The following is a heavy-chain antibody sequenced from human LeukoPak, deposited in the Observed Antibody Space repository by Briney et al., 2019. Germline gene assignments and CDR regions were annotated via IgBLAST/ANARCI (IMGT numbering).Heavy chain of an antibody. CDR3: ASTVVVAATRSFDP. CDR2: IYYSGST. V-gene: IGHV4-61*01. Sequence: SETLSLTCTVSGGSVSSGSYYWSWIRQPPGKGLEWIGYIYYSGSTNYNPSLKSRVTISVDTSKNQFSLKLSSVTAADTAVYYCASTVVVAATRSFDPWGQGTLVTVSS. J-gene: IGHJ5*02. D-gene: IGHD2-15*01. CDR1: GGSVSSGSYY.